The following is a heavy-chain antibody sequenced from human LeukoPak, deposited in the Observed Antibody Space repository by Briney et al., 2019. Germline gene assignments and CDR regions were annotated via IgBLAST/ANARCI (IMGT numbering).Heavy chain of an antibody. J-gene: IGHJ4*02. CDR3: ARDPRAAKYYDFWSGYYRY. Sequence: ASVKVSCKASGYTFTSYGISWGRQAPGQGLEWMGWISAYNGNTNYAQKLQGGVTMTTDTSTSTAYMELRSLRSDDTAVYYCARDPRAAKYYDFWSGYYRYWGQGTLVTVSS. CDR2: ISAYNGNT. CDR1: GYTFTSYG. D-gene: IGHD3-3*01. V-gene: IGHV1-18*01.